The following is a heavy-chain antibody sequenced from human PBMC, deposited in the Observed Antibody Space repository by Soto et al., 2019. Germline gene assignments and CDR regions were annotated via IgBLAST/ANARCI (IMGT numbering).Heavy chain of an antibody. D-gene: IGHD4-17*01. CDR2: VSFDGSNE. V-gene: IGHV3-30-3*01. J-gene: IGHJ6*02. CDR3: ARPRMTTTTRYHGMDV. CDR1: GFTFSRYA. Sequence: QVQLVESGGGVVQPGGSLRLSCSASGFTFSRYAMHWVRQAPGEGLDWVAVVSFDGSNEYYAASVRGRFTISRDTSKNTLDLQMNSLRPEDTAVYFCARPRMTTTTRYHGMDVWGRGTTVTVSS.